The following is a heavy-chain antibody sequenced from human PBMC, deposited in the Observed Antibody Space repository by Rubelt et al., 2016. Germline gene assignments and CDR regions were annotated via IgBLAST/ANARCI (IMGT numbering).Heavy chain of an antibody. J-gene: IGHJ4*02. Sequence: GESGGGLVQPGRSLRLSCTASGFTFSRYWMSWVRQAPGRGLEWLANINEAGTESYYVDSVKGRFTLSRDNAKNSLYLQMTSLRAEDTAVYYCVSSGHSYDEGHWGQGTQVTVSS. CDR2: INEAGTES. CDR1: GFTFSRYW. D-gene: IGHD5-18*01. CDR3: VSSGHSYDEGH. V-gene: IGHV3-7*02.